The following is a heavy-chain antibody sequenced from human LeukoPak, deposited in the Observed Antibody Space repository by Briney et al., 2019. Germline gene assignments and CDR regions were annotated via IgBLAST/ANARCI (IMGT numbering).Heavy chain of an antibody. CDR2: IYYSGTT. J-gene: IGHJ5*02. CDR1: GDSISSFY. CDR3: VRDAFFGERGPRWFDP. V-gene: IGHV4-59*01. D-gene: IGHD3-3*01. Sequence: SETLSLTCTVSGDSISSFYWTWTRQSPGKGLEWLGYIYYSGTTNYNPSLNSRITISLDTSKKHFSLTLRSVTAADTAVYYCVRDAFFGERGPRWFDPWGQGILVTVSS.